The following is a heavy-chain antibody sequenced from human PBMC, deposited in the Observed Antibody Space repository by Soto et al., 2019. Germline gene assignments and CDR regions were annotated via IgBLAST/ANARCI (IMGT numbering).Heavy chain of an antibody. D-gene: IGHD4-17*01. CDR3: ARASDYGDYLGFDP. V-gene: IGHV1-69*13. CDR1: GGTFSSYA. J-gene: IGHJ5*02. Sequence: SVKVSCKASGGTFSSYAISWVRQAPGQGLGWMGGIIPIFGTANYAQKFQGRVTITADESTSTAYMELSSLRSEDTAVYFCARASDYGDYLGFDPWGQGTLVTVSS. CDR2: IIPIFGTA.